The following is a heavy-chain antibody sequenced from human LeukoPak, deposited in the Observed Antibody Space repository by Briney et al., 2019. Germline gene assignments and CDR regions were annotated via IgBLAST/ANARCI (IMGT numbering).Heavy chain of an antibody. CDR1: GFTFSSYA. CDR2: ISSNGGST. J-gene: IGHJ3*02. V-gene: IGHV3-64*01. D-gene: IGHD4-17*01. Sequence: GGSLRLSCAASGFTFSSYAMHWVRQAPGKGLEYVSAISSNGGSTYYANSVKGRFTISRDNSKNTLYLQMGSLRAEDMAVYYCARDRVPYGHDAFDIWGQGTMVTVSS. CDR3: ARDRVPYGHDAFDI.